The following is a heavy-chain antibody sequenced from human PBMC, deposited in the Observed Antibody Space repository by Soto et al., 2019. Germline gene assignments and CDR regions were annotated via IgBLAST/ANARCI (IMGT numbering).Heavy chain of an antibody. CDR2: VFYTGRA. CDR1: GGSLGSYY. J-gene: IGHJ6*02. D-gene: IGHD4-4*01. V-gene: IGHV4-59*01. Sequence: SETLSLTCTVSGGSLGSYYWSWIRQPPGKGLEWIGYVFYTGRANYNASLKSRVSISLDTSNYQFPLKLSSVTAADTAVYDCARDGDGRMTTNPYYYNGMDVWGPGTTVT. CDR3: ARDGDGRMTTNPYYYNGMDV.